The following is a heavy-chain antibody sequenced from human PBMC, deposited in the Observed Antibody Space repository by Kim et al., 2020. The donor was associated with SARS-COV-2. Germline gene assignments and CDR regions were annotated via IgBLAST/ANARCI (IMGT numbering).Heavy chain of an antibody. CDR2: IYYSGST. Sequence: SETLSLTCTVPGGSISSGGYYWSWIRQHPGKGLEWIGYIYYSGSTYYNPSLKSRVTISVDTSKNQFSLKLSSVTAADTAVYYCARADDYDILTGYSPTFDCWGQGTLVTVSS. J-gene: IGHJ4*02. CDR3: ARADDYDILTGYSPTFDC. CDR1: GGSISSGGYY. D-gene: IGHD3-9*01. V-gene: IGHV4-31*03.